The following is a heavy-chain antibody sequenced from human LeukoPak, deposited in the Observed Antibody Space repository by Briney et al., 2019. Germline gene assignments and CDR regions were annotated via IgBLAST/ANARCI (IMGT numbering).Heavy chain of an antibody. CDR2: IKQDGSGK. Sequence: GGSLRLSCAASGFTFSSYWMSWVRQAPGKGLEWVANIKQDGSGKYYVDSVKGRFTISRDNAKNSLYLQMNSLRAEDTAVYYCAREGPYYYMDVWGKGTTVTVSS. V-gene: IGHV3-7*01. J-gene: IGHJ6*03. CDR3: AREGPYYYMDV. CDR1: GFTFSSYW.